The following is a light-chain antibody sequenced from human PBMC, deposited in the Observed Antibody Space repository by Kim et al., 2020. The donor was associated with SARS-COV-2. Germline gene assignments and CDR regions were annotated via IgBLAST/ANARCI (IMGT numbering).Light chain of an antibody. Sequence: LSPGETAILSCRASQSVSASYLAWYQQKPGQAPRPLIYGASIRAIGIPHRFSGGGSGTDFTLAISGLEPEDFAVYFCQHFGGSLTFGGGTKVDIK. J-gene: IGKJ4*01. CDR2: GAS. CDR1: QSVSASY. CDR3: QHFGGSLT. V-gene: IGKV3-20*01.